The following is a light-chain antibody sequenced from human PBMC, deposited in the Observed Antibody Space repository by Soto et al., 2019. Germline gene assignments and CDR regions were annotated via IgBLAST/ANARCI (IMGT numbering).Light chain of an antibody. CDR2: WAS. V-gene: IGKV4-1*01. CDR3: QQYYSTPLT. J-gene: IGKJ4*01. Sequence: DIVMTHSPDSLAVSLGERATINCKSSQSVLYSSNNKNYLDWYQQKPGQPPKLLIYWASNRESVVPDRFSGSGSGTDFPLTISSLQAEDVAVYYCQQYYSTPLTFGGGTKVEIK. CDR1: QSVLYSSNNKNY.